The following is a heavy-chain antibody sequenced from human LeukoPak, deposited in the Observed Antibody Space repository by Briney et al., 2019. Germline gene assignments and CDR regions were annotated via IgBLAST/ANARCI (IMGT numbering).Heavy chain of an antibody. CDR1: GFTFSSYG. J-gene: IGHJ4*02. D-gene: IGHD4-17*01. CDR2: ISYDGSNK. CDR3: AKDHVSYGDHYYFDY. Sequence: PGRSLRLSCAASGFTFSSYGMHWVRQAPGKGLEWVAVISYDGSNKYYADSVKGRFTISRDNSKNTLYLQMNSLRAEDTAAYYCAKDHVSYGDHYYFDYWGQGTLVTVSS. V-gene: IGHV3-30*18.